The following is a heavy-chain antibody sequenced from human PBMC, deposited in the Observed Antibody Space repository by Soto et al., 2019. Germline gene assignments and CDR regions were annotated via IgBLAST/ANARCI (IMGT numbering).Heavy chain of an antibody. CDR2: IRNDGNNK. V-gene: IGHV3-33*01. CDR1: GFTFSSYG. D-gene: IGHD4-4*01. J-gene: IGHJ5*02. CDR3: ARDALYSNYRFDP. Sequence: GGSLRLSCAASGFTFSSYGMHWVRQAPGKGLEWVAVIRNDGNNKYYTDSVKGRFTISRDNAKNSLYLQMNSLRAEDTAVYYCARDALYSNYRFDPWGQGTLVTVSS.